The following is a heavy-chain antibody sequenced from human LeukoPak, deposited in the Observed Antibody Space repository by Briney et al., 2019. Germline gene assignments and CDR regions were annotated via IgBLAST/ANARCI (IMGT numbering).Heavy chain of an antibody. Sequence: HTGGSLRLSCAASGFTFSSYAMSWVRQAPGKGLEWVSAISGSGGTTYYADSVKGRFTISRDNSKNTLYPQISSLRAEDTAVYYCARLAITGSYTYDDCWGQGTLVTVSS. J-gene: IGHJ4*02. D-gene: IGHD3-16*01. V-gene: IGHV3-23*01. CDR3: ARLAITGSYTYDDC. CDR1: GFTFSSYA. CDR2: ISGSGGTT.